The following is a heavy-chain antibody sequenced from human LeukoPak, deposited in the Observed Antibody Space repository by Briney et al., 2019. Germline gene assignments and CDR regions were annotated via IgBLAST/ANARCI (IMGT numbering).Heavy chain of an antibody. Sequence: GESLKISCKASGHSFHNYWLGWVRQMPGKGLEWMGIVHLGNSDIQYSPSFQGQVTISVDTSITTAYLYWRSLKASDTAMYYCATWRYSGSPNYFDPWGQGTLVTVSS. CDR3: ATWRYSGSPNYFDP. D-gene: IGHD1-26*01. J-gene: IGHJ5*02. CDR1: GHSFHNYW. V-gene: IGHV5-51*01. CDR2: VHLGNSDI.